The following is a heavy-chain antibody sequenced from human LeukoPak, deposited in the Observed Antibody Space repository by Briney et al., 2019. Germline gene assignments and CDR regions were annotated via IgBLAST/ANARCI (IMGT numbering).Heavy chain of an antibody. CDR2: ISAYNGNT. CDR3: ARVSGGDFDY. D-gene: IGHD2-15*01. J-gene: IGHJ4*02. Sequence: ASVKVSCKASGYTFTSYGISWVRQAPGQGLEWMGWISAYNGNTNYAQKFQGRVTMTRNTPMSTAYMELSSLRSEDTAVYYCARVSGGDFDYWGQGTLVTVSS. V-gene: IGHV1-18*01. CDR1: GYTFTSYG.